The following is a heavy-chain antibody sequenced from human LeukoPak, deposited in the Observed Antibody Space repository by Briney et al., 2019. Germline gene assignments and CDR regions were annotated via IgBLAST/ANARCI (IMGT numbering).Heavy chain of an antibody. CDR1: GLTVSSDY. V-gene: IGHV3-53*01. CDR2: IYRDGST. J-gene: IGHJ5*02. CDR3: ARGSGSYWP. Sequence: GGSLRLSCAASGLTVSSDYMSWVRQAPGKGLEWVSVIYRDGSTYYADSVKGRFTISRDNFKNTLYLQMNSLRAEDTAVYYCARGSGSYWPRGQGTLVTVSS. D-gene: IGHD3-10*01.